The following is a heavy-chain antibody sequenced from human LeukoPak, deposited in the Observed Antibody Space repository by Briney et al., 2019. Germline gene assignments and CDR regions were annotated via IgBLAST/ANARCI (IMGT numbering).Heavy chain of an antibody. CDR1: GGSISSYY. V-gene: IGHV4-34*01. CDR3: ARDCSGYSYGYFYYYYYMDV. J-gene: IGHJ6*03. D-gene: IGHD5-18*01. CDR2: INHSGST. Sequence: SETLSLTCTVSGGSISSYYWSWIRQAPGKGLEWIGEINHSGSTRYNPSLKSRLTMSVDTSRNQFSLKLSSVTAADTAVYYCARDCSGYSYGYFYYYYYMDVWGKGTTVTVSS.